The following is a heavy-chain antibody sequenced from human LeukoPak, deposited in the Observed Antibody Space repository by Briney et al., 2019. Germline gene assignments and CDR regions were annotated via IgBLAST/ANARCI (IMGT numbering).Heavy chain of an antibody. D-gene: IGHD6-19*01. V-gene: IGHV4-38-2*02. CDR2: IYHSGST. J-gene: IGHJ6*03. CDR1: GYSISSGYS. CDR3: ASSIAVAAFYYMDV. Sequence: SETLSLTCTVSGYSISSGYSWGWIRQPPGKGLEWIGSIYHSGSTYYNPSLKSRVTISVDTSKNQFSLKLSSVTAADTAVYYCASSIAVAAFYYMDVWGKGTTVTVSS.